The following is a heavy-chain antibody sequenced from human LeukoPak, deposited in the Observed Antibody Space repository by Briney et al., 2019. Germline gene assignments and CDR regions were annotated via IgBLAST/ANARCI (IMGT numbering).Heavy chain of an antibody. CDR2: ISGSGGST. Sequence: PGGSLRLSCAASGFTFSSYAMSWVRQAPGKGLEWVSAISGSGGSTYYADSVKGRFTISRDNSKNTLYPQMNSLRVEDTGVYYCAKDRVVVGPRIPYYWGQGTLVTVSS. J-gene: IGHJ4*02. CDR3: AKDRVVVGPRIPYY. V-gene: IGHV3-23*01. D-gene: IGHD3-10*01. CDR1: GFTFSSYA.